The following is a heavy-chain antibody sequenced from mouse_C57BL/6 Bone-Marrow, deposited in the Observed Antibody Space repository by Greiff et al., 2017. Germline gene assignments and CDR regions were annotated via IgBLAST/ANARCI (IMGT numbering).Heavy chain of an antibody. V-gene: IGHV1-54*01. J-gene: IGHJ3*01. Sequence: QVQLQQSGAELVRPGTSVKVSCKASGYAFTNYLIEWVKQRPGQGLEWIGMINPGGGGTNYNEKFKGKATLTADKSSSTAYMPLSSLTSEDSAVYFCARELGWCAYWGQGTLVTVSA. CDR1: GYAFTNYL. CDR3: ARELGWCAY. D-gene: IGHD4-1*01. CDR2: INPGGGGT.